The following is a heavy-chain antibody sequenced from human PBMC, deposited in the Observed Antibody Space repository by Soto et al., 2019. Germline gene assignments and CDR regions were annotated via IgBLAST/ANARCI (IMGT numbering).Heavy chain of an antibody. CDR1: RFPDGVCS. D-gene: IGHD1-26*01. CDR2: LNQEKKDT. V-gene: IGHV3-43*01. CDR3: AKFGWGGSYSESHASDI. J-gene: IGHJ3*02. Sequence: PGGSLRLSCSCSRFPDGVCSMKSVGRRVGKERRSRCPLNQEKKDTYYADSVKGRFTVSRDNSKNSLYLQMNSLTTEDTALYSCAKFGWGGSYSESHASDIWGQWTMVTVSS.